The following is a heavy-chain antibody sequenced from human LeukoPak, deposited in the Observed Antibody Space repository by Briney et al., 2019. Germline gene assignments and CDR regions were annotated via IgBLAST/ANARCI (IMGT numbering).Heavy chain of an antibody. CDR1: GFTFSNYW. V-gene: IGHV3-7*01. J-gene: IGHJ5*02. D-gene: IGHD6-19*01. CDR3: ARDMGSDWTDWFDP. Sequence: PGGSLRLSCAASGFTFSNYWMHWVRQAPGKGLEWVANIRQDGSQKYYVDSVKGRFTISRDNAKNSLYLQMNSLRAEDTAIYYCARDMGSDWTDWFDPWGQGTLVTVSS. CDR2: IRQDGSQK.